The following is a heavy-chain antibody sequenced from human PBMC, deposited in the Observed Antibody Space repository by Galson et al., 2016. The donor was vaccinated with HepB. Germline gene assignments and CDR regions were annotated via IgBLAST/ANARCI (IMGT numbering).Heavy chain of an antibody. J-gene: IGHJ4*02. V-gene: IGHV1-18*01. CDR1: GSTFTSYG. CDR3: AKLTEDYYDSSGYFDY. D-gene: IGHD3-22*01. CDR2: ISAYNGST. Sequence: SVKVSCKASGSTFTSYGISWVRQAPGQGLEWMGWISAYNGSTNYAQKLQGRVTMTTDTSTSTAYMELRSLRSDDTAVYYWAKLTEDYYDSSGYFDYWGQGTLVTVSS.